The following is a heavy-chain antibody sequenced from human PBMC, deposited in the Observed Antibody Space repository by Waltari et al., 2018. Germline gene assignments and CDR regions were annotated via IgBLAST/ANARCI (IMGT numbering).Heavy chain of an antibody. CDR1: GFTVSSNY. CDR3: ARDLSDSSGYYYHYYGMDV. D-gene: IGHD3-22*01. V-gene: IGHV3-66*02. CDR2: IYSGGST. J-gene: IGHJ6*02. Sequence: EVQLVESGGGLVQPGGSLRLSCAASGFTVSSNYMSWVRQAPGKGLEWVSVIYSGGSTYYADSVKGRFTISRDNSKNTLYLQMNSLRAEDTAVYYCARDLSDSSGYYYHYYGMDVWGQGTTVTVSS.